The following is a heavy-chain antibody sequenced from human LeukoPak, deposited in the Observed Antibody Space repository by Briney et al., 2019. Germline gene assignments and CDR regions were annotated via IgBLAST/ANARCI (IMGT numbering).Heavy chain of an antibody. V-gene: IGHV1-8*01. Sequence: ASVKVSCKASGYTFTSYDINWVRQATGQGLEWMGWMNPNSGDTGYAQKFQGRVTMTRNTSISTAYMELSSLRSEDTAVYYCARGPFWSGYYSSGDYWGQGTLVTVSS. J-gene: IGHJ4*02. CDR2: MNPNSGDT. CDR3: ARGPFWSGYYSSGDY. D-gene: IGHD3-3*01. CDR1: GYTFTSYD.